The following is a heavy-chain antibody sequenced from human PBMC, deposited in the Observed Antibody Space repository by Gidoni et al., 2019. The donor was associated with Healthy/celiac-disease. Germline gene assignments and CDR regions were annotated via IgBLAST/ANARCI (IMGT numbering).Heavy chain of an antibody. J-gene: IGHJ6*02. CDR3: TTDRVSHYDILTGLNPYGMDV. D-gene: IGHD3-9*01. CDR1: GFTFSNAW. Sequence: EVQLVESGGGLVKPGGSLRLSCAASGFTFSNAWMSWVRPAPGKGLEWVGRIKSKTDGGTTDYAAPVKGRFTISRDDSKNTLYLQMNSLKTEDTAVYYCTTDRVSHYDILTGLNPYGMDVWGQGTTVTVSS. CDR2: IKSKTDGGTT. V-gene: IGHV3-15*01.